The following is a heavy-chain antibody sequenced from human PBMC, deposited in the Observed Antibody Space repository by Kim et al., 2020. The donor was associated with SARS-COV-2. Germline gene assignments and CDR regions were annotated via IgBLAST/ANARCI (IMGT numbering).Heavy chain of an antibody. J-gene: IGHJ3*02. D-gene: IGHD2-2*01. V-gene: IGHV4-59*13. CDR1: GGSISSYY. CDR2: IYYSGST. Sequence: SETLSLTCTVSGGSISSYYWSWIRQPPGKGLEWIGYIYYSGSTNYNPSLKSRVTISVDTSKNQFSLKLSSVTAADTAVYYCARAGSVAQGSSTSWIPFDIWGQGTMVTVSS. CDR3: ARAGSVAQGSSTSWIPFDI.